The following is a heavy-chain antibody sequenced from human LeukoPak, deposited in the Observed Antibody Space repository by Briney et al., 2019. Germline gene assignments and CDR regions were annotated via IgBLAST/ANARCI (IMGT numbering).Heavy chain of an antibody. J-gene: IGHJ4*02. Sequence: SETLSLTCTVSGGSISSYYWSWIRQPPGKGLEWIGYIYYSGSTNYNPSLKSRVTISVDTSKNQFSLKLSSVTAADTAVYYCARERGYSFDYWGQGTLVTVSS. D-gene: IGHD3-22*01. CDR2: IYYSGST. CDR3: ARERGYSFDY. V-gene: IGHV4-59*01. CDR1: GGSISSYY.